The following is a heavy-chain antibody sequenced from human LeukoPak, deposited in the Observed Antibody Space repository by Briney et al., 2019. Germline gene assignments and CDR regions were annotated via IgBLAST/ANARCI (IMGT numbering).Heavy chain of an antibody. J-gene: IGHJ6*03. Sequence: GGSLRLSCAASGFTFSSYAMSWVPQAPGKGLEWVSTINGSGGFTYYADSVKGRFTISRDNSKNTLYLQMNSLRAEDTAVYYCGKNDNTPQQLVYYYYYMDVWSKGTTVTVSS. V-gene: IGHV3-23*01. CDR3: GKNDNTPQQLVYYYYYMDV. CDR2: INGSGGFT. CDR1: GFTFSSYA. D-gene: IGHD6-13*01.